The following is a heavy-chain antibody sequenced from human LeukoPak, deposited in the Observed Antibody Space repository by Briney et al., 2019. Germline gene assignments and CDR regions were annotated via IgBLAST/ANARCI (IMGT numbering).Heavy chain of an antibody. CDR1: GFTVNSHY. CDR2: FYDGGTT. J-gene: IGHJ4*02. V-gene: IGHV3-53*01. D-gene: IGHD1-26*01. Sequence: PGGPLRLSCAASGFTVNSHYMSWVRQAPGKGLEWVSIFYDGGTTSYEDSVKGRFTISRDNSNTILYLQMSSLRAEDTAVYYCATVAGGTYHFDLWGQGALVTVSS. CDR3: ATVAGGTYHFDL.